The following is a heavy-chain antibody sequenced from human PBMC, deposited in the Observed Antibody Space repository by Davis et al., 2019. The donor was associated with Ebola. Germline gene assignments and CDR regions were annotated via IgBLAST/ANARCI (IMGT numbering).Heavy chain of an antibody. D-gene: IGHD1-14*01. V-gene: IGHV1-2*06. J-gene: IGHJ4*02. CDR2: IYPFNGAT. Sequence: ASVKVSCKASGYTFTDYYLHWVRQAPGQGLEWMGRIYPFNGATNFADTLQGRVTMTTDMSITTAYMELSSLNSDDTAIYYCARPILPEVSHCGVDYWGQGTLVTVSS. CDR1: GYTFTDYY. CDR3: ARPILPEVSHCGVDY.